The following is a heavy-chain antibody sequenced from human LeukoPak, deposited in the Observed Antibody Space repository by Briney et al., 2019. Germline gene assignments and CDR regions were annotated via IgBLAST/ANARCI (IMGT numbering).Heavy chain of an antibody. J-gene: IGHJ5*02. V-gene: IGHV4-34*01. D-gene: IGHD6-13*01. CDR1: GGSFSGYY. CDR3: ARGLTPGYSSSWYGDWLDP. Sequence: PSETLSLTCAVYGGSFSGYYWSWIRQPPGKGLEWIGEINHSGSTNYNPSLKSRVTISVDTSKNQFSLKLSSVTAADTAVYYCARGLTPGYSSSWYGDWLDPWGQGTLVTVSS. CDR2: INHSGST.